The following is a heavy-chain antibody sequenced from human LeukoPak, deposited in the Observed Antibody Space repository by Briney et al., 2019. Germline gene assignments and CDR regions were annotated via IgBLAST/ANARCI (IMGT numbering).Heavy chain of an antibody. V-gene: IGHV1-18*01. D-gene: IGHD3-22*01. CDR1: GYTFTSYG. CDR2: ISAYNGNT. J-gene: IGHJ3*02. CDR3: ARCYDSSGLAAFDI. Sequence: ASVKVSCKASGYTFTSYGISWVRQAPGQGLEWMGWISAYNGNTNYAQKLQGRVTMTTDTSTSTAYMELRSLRSDDTAVYYCARCYDSSGLAAFDIWGQGTMVTVSS.